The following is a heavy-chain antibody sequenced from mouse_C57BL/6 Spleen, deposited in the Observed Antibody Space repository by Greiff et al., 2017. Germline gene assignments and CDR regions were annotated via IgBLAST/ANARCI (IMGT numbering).Heavy chain of an antibody. CDR2: INYDGSSA. V-gene: IGHV5-16*01. J-gene: IGHJ4*01. CDR3: AREAYAMDY. CDR1: GFTFSDYY. Sequence: EVKLVESEGGLVQPGSSMKLSCKASGFTFSDYYMAWVRQVPEKGLEWVANINYDGSSAYYLDSLKSRFIISRDNAKNILYLQRSSLKAEDTSTYYCAREAYAMDYWGQGTSVTVSS.